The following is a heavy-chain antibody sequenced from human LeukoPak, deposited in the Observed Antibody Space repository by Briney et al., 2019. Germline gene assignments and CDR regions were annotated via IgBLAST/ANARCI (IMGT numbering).Heavy chain of an antibody. CDR3: ARLVGCSGTSCYDY. J-gene: IGHJ4*02. CDR1: GYSFTSNM. D-gene: IGHD2-2*01. V-gene: IGHV5-51*01. Sequence: GESLIFSCKSSGYSFTSNMIGWVRHMPGKGLEWMGIIYPGDSDNRHSPSLQGQVTISADKSISTAYLQWSSLKASDTGMYYCARLVGCSGTSCYDYWGQGTLVTVSS. CDR2: IYPGDSDN.